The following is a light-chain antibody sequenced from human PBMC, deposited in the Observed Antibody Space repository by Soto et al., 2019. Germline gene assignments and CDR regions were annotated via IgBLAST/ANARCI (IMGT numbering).Light chain of an antibody. J-gene: IGLJ1*01. CDR2: RNN. CDR1: TSNIGSNY. CDR3: ATWDDSLNGFYV. Sequence: QSVLTHPPSASGTPGQGVTMSCSGSTSNIGSNYVYWYQQLPGTAPKLLIYRNNQRPSGVPDRFSGSKSGTSASLAISGLRSDDEADYFCATWDDSLNGFYVFGTGTKVTVL. V-gene: IGLV1-47*01.